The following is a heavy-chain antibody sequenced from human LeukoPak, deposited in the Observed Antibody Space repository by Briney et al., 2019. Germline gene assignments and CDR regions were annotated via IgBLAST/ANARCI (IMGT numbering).Heavy chain of an antibody. D-gene: IGHD6-19*01. CDR3: ARRFRQWLVRENQGYYLDY. V-gene: IGHV4-34*01. CDR2: INHSGST. J-gene: IGHJ4*02. Sequence: SETLSLTCAVYGGPSSGYYWSWIRQPPGKGLEWIGEINHSGSTNYNPSLKSRVTISVDTSKNQFSLKLSSVTAADTAVYYCARRFRQWLVRENQGYYLDYWGQGTLVTVSS. CDR1: GGPSSGYY.